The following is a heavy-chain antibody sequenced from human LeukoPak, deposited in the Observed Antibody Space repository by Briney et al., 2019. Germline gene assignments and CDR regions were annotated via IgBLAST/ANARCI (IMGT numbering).Heavy chain of an antibody. CDR2: IKQDGSEK. D-gene: IGHD5-24*01. Sequence: GGSLRLSCATSGFTFSRYWMSWARQAPGKGLEWVANIKQDGSEKNYVGSVRGRFTISRDTSKNTLYLQMNSLRAEDTAVYYCAKDLEAMAPNYYFDYWGQGTLVTVSS. CDR3: AKDLEAMAPNYYFDY. CDR1: GFTFSRYW. J-gene: IGHJ4*02. V-gene: IGHV3-7*03.